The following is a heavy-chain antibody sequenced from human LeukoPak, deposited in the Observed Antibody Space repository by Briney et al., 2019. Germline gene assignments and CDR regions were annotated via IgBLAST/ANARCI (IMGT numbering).Heavy chain of an antibody. Sequence: GGSLRLSCAASRFNFSNYGMTWVRQAPGKGLEWVSGITVSGLRTYYADSVKGRFTVSRDNSKNTLYLQMDSLRAEDTALYFCAKERRILHFDPWGQGALVTVSS. V-gene: IGHV3-23*01. CDR2: ITVSGLRT. D-gene: IGHD2-15*01. CDR1: RFNFSNYG. CDR3: AKERRILHFDP. J-gene: IGHJ5*02.